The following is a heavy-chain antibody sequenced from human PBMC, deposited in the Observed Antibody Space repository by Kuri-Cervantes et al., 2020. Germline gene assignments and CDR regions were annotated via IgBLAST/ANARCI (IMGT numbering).Heavy chain of an antibody. J-gene: IGHJ6*02. CDR1: GFTFSSYG. Sequence: GESLKISWAASGFTFSSYGMHWVRQAPGKGLEWVTVIWNDGSNKYYADSVKGGFTISRDNSKNTLYLQMNSLRAEDTAVYYCARSSEFSGIAAWIYYYYVMDVWGQGTTVTVSS. CDR2: IWNDGSNK. V-gene: IGHV3-33*01. CDR3: ARSSEFSGIAAWIYYYYVMDV. D-gene: IGHD6-13*01.